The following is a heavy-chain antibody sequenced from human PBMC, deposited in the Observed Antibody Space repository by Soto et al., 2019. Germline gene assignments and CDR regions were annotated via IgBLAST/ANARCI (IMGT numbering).Heavy chain of an antibody. V-gene: IGHV1-18*01. Sequence: GASVKVSRKASGYSFTSYGISWVRQAPGQGLEWMGWISARDGYRKLAQKFQGRVTMTTDTSTTTAYMELWSLSSDDTAVYYCARSNSVVIAVDYYGMDVWGQGTTVTVSS. D-gene: IGHD6-19*01. CDR1: GYSFTSYG. J-gene: IGHJ6*02. CDR3: ARSNSVVIAVDYYGMDV. CDR2: ISARDGYR.